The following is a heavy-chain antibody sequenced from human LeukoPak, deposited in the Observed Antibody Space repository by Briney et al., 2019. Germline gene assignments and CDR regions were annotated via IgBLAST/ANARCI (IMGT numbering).Heavy chain of an antibody. J-gene: IGHJ4*02. Sequence: PGGSLRLSCAASGFTFSIYWMSWVRQAPGNGLEWVANIKEDGSEKYYVDSVKGRFTISRDNAENSLYLQMNSLRAEDMAVYYCARVTGRNYYFDSWGQGTLVTVSP. CDR1: GFTFSIYW. CDR2: IKEDGSEK. D-gene: IGHD5-24*01. CDR3: ARVTGRNYYFDS. V-gene: IGHV3-7*01.